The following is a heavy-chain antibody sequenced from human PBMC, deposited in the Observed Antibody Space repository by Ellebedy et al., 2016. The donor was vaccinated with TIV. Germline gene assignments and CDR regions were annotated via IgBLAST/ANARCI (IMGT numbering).Heavy chain of an antibody. CDR1: GFTFSSYG. D-gene: IGHD2-21*02. CDR2: ISHDGRNY. V-gene: IGHV3-30*03. Sequence: GESLKISCAASGFTFSSYGMHWVRQAPGKGLECVAGISHDGRNYKHADSVKGRFTISRDDSKNTLYLQMNSLRVEDTAVYYCARKLGGGDCLWGQGTLVTVSS. J-gene: IGHJ4*02. CDR3: ARKLGGGDCL.